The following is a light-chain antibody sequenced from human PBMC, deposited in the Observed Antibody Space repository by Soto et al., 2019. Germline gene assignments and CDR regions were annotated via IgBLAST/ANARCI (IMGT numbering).Light chain of an antibody. Sequence: EIVLTLSPGTLSLSPGDRATLSCRASQSVSSDYLAWYQQKPGQAPRLLIYGASRGAAGIPDRFSGSGSGTDFTLTISRLEPEDFAVYFCQQYGRSPMFTFGQGTKLEVK. CDR3: QQYGRSPMFT. V-gene: IGKV3-20*01. CDR2: GAS. J-gene: IGKJ2*01. CDR1: QSVSSDY.